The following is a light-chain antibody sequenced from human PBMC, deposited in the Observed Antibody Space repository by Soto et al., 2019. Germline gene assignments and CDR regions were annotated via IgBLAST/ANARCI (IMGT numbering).Light chain of an antibody. CDR2: KAS. V-gene: IGKV1-5*03. J-gene: IGKJ1*01. CDR3: QHYNSYSEA. CDR1: QTISSW. Sequence: DIQMTQSPSTLSGSVGDRVTITCRASQTISSWMAWYQQKPGKAPKLLIYKASTLNSGVPSRFSGSGSGTEVTLTISSLQPDDFATYYCQHYNSYSEAFGQGTKVEL.